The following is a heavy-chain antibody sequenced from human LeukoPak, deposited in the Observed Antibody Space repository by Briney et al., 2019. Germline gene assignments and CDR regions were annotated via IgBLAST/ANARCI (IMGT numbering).Heavy chain of an antibody. V-gene: IGHV1-69*02. CDR2: IIPILGIA. J-gene: IGHJ1*01. CDR1: GGTFSSYT. CDR3: ARVREEYYYDSSGYYNPEYFQH. Sequence: GASVKVSCKASGGTFSSYTISWVRQALGQGLEWMGRIIPILGIANYAQKFQGRVTITADKSTSTAYMELSSLRSEDTAVYYCARVREEYYYDSSGYYNPEYFQHWGQGTLVTVSS. D-gene: IGHD3-22*01.